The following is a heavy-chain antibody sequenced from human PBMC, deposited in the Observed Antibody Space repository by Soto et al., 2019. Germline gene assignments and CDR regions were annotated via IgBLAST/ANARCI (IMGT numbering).Heavy chain of an antibody. J-gene: IGHJ6*02. CDR1: GFTVSSNY. D-gene: IGHD6-6*01. CDR2: IYSGGST. V-gene: IGHV3-53*01. CDR3: ARDHAEYSSWGYYYYYGMDV. Sequence: TGGSLRLSCAASGFTVSSNYMSWVRQAPGKGLEWVSVIYSGGSTYYADSVKGRFTISRDNSKNTLYLQMNSLRAEDTAVYYCARDHAEYSSWGYYYYYGMDVWGQGTTVTVSS.